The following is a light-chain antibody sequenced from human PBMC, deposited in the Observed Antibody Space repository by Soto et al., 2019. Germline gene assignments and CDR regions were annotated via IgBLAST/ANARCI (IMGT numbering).Light chain of an antibody. Sequence: EIVLTQSPGTLSLSPGERATLSCRASQSVRSNLAWYQQKPGQPPRLLIYGASTRATGIPARFSGSGSGAEFTLIISSLQSEDFAVYYCQQYNNWPITFGQGTRLEIK. CDR1: QSVRSN. CDR2: GAS. V-gene: IGKV3-15*01. CDR3: QQYNNWPIT. J-gene: IGKJ5*01.